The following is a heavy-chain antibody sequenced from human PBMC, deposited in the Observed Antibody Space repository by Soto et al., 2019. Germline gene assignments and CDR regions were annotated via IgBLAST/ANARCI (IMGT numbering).Heavy chain of an antibody. Sequence: EVQLVESGGGLVKPGGSLRLSCAASGFTFSSYSMNWVRQAPGQGLEWVSSISSSSSYIYYADSVKGRFTISRDNAKNSLYLQMNSLRAEDTAVYDCASSPPSSGWYYKDYWGQGPLVTVSS. CDR2: ISSSSSYI. CDR3: ASSPPSSGWYYKDY. CDR1: GFTFSSYS. V-gene: IGHV3-21*01. J-gene: IGHJ4*02. D-gene: IGHD6-19*01.